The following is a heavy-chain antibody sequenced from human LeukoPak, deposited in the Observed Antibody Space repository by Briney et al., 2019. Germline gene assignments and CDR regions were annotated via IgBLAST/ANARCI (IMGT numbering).Heavy chain of an antibody. CDR3: ARQEYCSGGSCYTWFDP. CDR2: IYPGDSDS. CDR1: GYSFIRHW. D-gene: IGHD2-15*01. J-gene: IGHJ5*02. Sequence: GESLKISCKGSGYSFIRHWIGWVRQMPGKGLEWMGIIYPGDSDSRYSPSFQGQVTISADKSISTAYLQWSSLKASDTAMYYCARQEYCSGGSCYTWFDPWGQGTLVTVSS. V-gene: IGHV5-51*01.